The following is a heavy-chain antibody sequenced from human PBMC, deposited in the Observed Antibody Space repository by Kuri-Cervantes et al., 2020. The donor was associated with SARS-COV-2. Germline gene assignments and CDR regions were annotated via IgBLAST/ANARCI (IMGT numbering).Heavy chain of an antibody. CDR2: ISAYNGNT. V-gene: IGHV1-18*01. CDR3: AREPPGFGEPSAYFDY. D-gene: IGHD3-10*01. Sequence: ASVKVSCKASGYTFTSYGISWVRQAPGQGLEWMGWISAYNGNTNYAQKLQGRVTMTTDTSTSTAYMELRSLRSDDTAVYYCAREPPGFGEPSAYFDYWGQGTLVTVSS. J-gene: IGHJ4*02. CDR1: GYTFTSYG.